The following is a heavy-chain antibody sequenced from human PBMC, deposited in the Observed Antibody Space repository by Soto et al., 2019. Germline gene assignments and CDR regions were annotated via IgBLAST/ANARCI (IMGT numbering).Heavy chain of an antibody. CDR3: ARDLSGTLDY. V-gene: IGHV3-33*01. D-gene: IGHD1-1*01. CDR2: IWHDGSNQ. Sequence: GGSLRLSCAASGFTFSNYGMHWVRQAPGKGLEWVARIWHDGSNQFYADPVKGRFTISRDISKNTLYLQMNTLRAEDTAVYFCARDLSGTLDYWGQGTLVTVSS. J-gene: IGHJ4*02. CDR1: GFTFSNYG.